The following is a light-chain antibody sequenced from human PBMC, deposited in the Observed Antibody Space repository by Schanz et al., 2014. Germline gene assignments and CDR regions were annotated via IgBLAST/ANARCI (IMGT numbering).Light chain of an antibody. V-gene: IGLV2-14*02. J-gene: IGLJ1*01. CDR1: SSDVGSYNL. CDR2: EVS. CDR3: SSYASSSTLYV. Sequence: QSALTQPASVSGSPGQSITISCTGTSSDVGSYNLVSWYQQHPGEAPKLLIYEVSKRPSGVSNRFSGSKSGNTASLTISGLQAEDEADYYCSSYASSSTLYVFGTGTKLTV.